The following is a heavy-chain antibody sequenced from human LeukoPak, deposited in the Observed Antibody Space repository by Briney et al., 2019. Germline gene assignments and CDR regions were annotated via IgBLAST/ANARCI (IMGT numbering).Heavy chain of an antibody. CDR1: GFTFSSYG. Sequence: PGGSLRLSCAASGFTFSSYGMNWVRQAPGKGLEWVSGIGPSGSSTYYADSVKGRFTISRDNAKNSLFLQMNSLRAEDTAVYYCARVLRYCSGGNCYSGGLGYMDVWGKGTTVTISS. D-gene: IGHD2-15*01. V-gene: IGHV3-23*01. CDR2: IGPSGSST. J-gene: IGHJ6*03. CDR3: ARVLRYCSGGNCYSGGLGYMDV.